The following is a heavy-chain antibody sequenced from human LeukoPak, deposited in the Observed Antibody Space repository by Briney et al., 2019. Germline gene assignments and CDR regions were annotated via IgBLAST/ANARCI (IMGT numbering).Heavy chain of an antibody. CDR1: GFTFSSYG. J-gene: IGHJ4*02. V-gene: IGHV3-33*01. Sequence: GGSLRLSCAASGFTFSSYGMHWVRQAPGKGLEWVAVIWYDGSNKYYADSVKGRFTISRDNSKNTLYLQMNSLRAEDTAVYYCAGERPDGLWNLDDYWGQGTLVTVSS. D-gene: IGHD4/OR15-4a*01. CDR2: IWYDGSNK. CDR3: AGERPDGLWNLDDY.